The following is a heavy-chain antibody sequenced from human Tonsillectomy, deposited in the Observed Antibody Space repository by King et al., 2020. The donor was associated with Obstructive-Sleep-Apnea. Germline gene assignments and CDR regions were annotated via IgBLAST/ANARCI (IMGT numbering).Heavy chain of an antibody. CDR2: ISNDGTNK. D-gene: IGHD5-12*01. Sequence: VQLVESGGGVVQPGRSLRLSCAASKFTFSVHAMHWVRQAPGKGLEWVAVISNDGTNKYYADSVRGRFSISRDTSKNMFFFLMSSLGADDTAQYYGARDKNSDYPLLSGSDVWGQGTTVTVSS. CDR1: KFTFSVHA. V-gene: IGHV3-30*14. CDR3: ARDKNSDYPLLSGSDV. J-gene: IGHJ6*02.